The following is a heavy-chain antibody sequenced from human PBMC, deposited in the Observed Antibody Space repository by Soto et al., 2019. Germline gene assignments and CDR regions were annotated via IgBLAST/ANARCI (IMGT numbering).Heavy chain of an antibody. CDR3: AKDLSGARWYYDALDV. D-gene: IGHD2-15*01. CDR2: TSYDGTNK. CDR1: GFTFSTHG. J-gene: IGHJ6*02. V-gene: IGHV3-30*18. Sequence: GGSLRLSCEVSGFTFSTHGMHWVRQAPGKGLEWVAGTSYDGTNKYYARSVQGRFTISRENSMKTLYLQMNILRTEDTAVYYCAKDLSGARWYYDALDVWGQGTTVTVSS.